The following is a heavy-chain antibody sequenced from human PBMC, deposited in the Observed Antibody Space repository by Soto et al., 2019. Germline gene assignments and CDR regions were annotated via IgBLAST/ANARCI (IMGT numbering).Heavy chain of an antibody. CDR2: IYYSGST. J-gene: IGHJ4*02. CDR1: GGSISSGGDY. V-gene: IGHV4-31*03. Sequence: QVQLQESGPGLVKPSQTLSLTCTVSGGSISSGGDYWTWIRQHPGRGLEWIGYIYYSGSTFYSPSLKRRAIISLDTSRNQFSLRLSSVTAADTAVYYCARGELWWDYWGQGTLVTVSS. CDR3: ARGELWWDY. D-gene: IGHD2-21*01.